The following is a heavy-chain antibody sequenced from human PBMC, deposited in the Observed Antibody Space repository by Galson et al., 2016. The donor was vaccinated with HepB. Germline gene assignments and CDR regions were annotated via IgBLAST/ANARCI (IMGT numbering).Heavy chain of an antibody. CDR3: ARDRRYYYDHSDMRPQAFDI. CDR2: ISGYNGNT. CDR1: GYTFTSYG. J-gene: IGHJ3*02. V-gene: IGHV1-18*03. Sequence: SVKVSCKASGYTFTSYGISWVRQAPGQGLEWMGWISGYNGNTKYAQKLQGRVTMTTDTSTSTACMELRSLRSDDMAVYYCARDRRYYYDHSDMRPQAFDIWGQGTMVTVSS. D-gene: IGHD3-22*01.